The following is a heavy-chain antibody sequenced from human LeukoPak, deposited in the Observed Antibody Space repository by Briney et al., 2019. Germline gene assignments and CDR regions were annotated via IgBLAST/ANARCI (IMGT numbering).Heavy chain of an antibody. D-gene: IGHD3-3*01. CDR1: GYTFTGYY. CDR3: ARGGNSVFGVVDY. J-gene: IGHJ4*02. Sequence: ASVKVSCKASGYTFTGYYMHWVRQAPGQGLEWMGWINPNSGGPIYAQKFQGRVTTTWDTSISTTYMELRGLRSDDTAVYYCARGGNSVFGVVDYWGQGTLVTVSS. V-gene: IGHV1-2*02. CDR2: INPNSGGP.